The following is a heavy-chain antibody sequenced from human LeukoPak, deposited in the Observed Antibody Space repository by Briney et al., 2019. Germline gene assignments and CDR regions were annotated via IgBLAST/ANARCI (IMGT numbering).Heavy chain of an antibody. Sequence: ASVKVSCKASGGTFSSYAISWVRQAPGQGLEWMGGIIPIFGTANYAQKFQGRVTITADESTSTAYMELSSLRSEDTAVYYCARVGAAGGYFDYWGQGPLVTVSS. CDR1: GGTFSSYA. D-gene: IGHD6-13*01. CDR2: IIPIFGTA. J-gene: IGHJ4*02. CDR3: ARVGAAGGYFDY. V-gene: IGHV1-69*13.